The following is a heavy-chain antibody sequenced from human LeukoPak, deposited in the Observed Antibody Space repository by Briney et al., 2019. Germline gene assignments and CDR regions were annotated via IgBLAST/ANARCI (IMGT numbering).Heavy chain of an antibody. Sequence: GGSLRLFCAASGFTVSSNYMSWVRQAPGKGLEWVSVIFSGGSTYYADSVKGRFTISRDNSKNTLYLQMNSLRAEDTAVYYCARAQLLWFGDPAAPFDYWGQGTLVTVSS. V-gene: IGHV3-66*01. CDR3: ARAQLLWFGDPAAPFDY. J-gene: IGHJ4*02. CDR1: GFTVSSNY. D-gene: IGHD3-10*01. CDR2: IFSGGST.